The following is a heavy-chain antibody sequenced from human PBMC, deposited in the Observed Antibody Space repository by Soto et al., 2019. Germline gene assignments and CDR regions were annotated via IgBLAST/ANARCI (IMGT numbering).Heavy chain of an antibody. Sequence: GGSLRLSCAASGFVFNMYWMHWVRQVPGEGPEWVTRINDDGTRTGYADSAKGRFTISRDNAKDILYLQMNALRVDDTAVYYCIRGPRPSSVGTGAFWGQGTLVTVSS. D-gene: IGHD3-10*01. CDR2: INDDGTRT. CDR1: GFVFNMYW. J-gene: IGHJ4*02. V-gene: IGHV3-74*01. CDR3: IRGPRPSSVGTGAF.